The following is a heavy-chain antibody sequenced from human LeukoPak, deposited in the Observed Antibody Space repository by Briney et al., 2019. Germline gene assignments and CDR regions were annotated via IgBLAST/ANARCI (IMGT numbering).Heavy chain of an antibody. J-gene: IGHJ4*02. Sequence: GGSLRLSCAASGFAFRNYWMFWVRQAPGKGLVWISQTDTEGADTTYGDPAKGRFTASRDNAKNTLYLQMNSLGVEDTAVYFCARGTAITAGIDFWGQGTLVTVSS. CDR2: TDTEGADT. D-gene: IGHD6-19*01. CDR3: ARGTAITAGIDF. V-gene: IGHV3-74*01. CDR1: GFAFRNYW.